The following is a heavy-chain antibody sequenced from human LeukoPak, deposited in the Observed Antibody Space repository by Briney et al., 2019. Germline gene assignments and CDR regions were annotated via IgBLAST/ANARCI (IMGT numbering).Heavy chain of an antibody. CDR3: ARDPGVEPYYYSSGYIAPDY. Sequence: GGSLRLSCVTSGFSFSTYDMSWVRQAPGKGLEWVSGITANTRGSITYYADSVKGRFTISRDSSKDTLYLQMNSLRAEDTAVYYCARDPGVEPYYYSSGYIAPDYWGPGTLVTVSS. CDR1: GFSFSTYD. V-gene: IGHV3-23*01. CDR2: ITANTRGSIT. J-gene: IGHJ4*02. D-gene: IGHD3-22*01.